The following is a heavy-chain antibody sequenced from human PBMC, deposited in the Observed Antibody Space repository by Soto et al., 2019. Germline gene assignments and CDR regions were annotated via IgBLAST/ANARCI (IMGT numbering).Heavy chain of an antibody. CDR3: ARVGWVFGVVIHPLNWFDP. V-gene: IGHV1-18*01. D-gene: IGHD3-3*01. J-gene: IGHJ5*02. CDR2: ISAYNGNT. CDR1: GYTFTSYG. Sequence: ASVNVSCKASGYTFTSYGISWVRQAPGQGLEWMGWISAYNGNTNYAQKLQGRVTMTTDTSTSTAYMELRSLRSDDTAVYYCARVGWVFGVVIHPLNWFDPWGQGTLVTVSS.